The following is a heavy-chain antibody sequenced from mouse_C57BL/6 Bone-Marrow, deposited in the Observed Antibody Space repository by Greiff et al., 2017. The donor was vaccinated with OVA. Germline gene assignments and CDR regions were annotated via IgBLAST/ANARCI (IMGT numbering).Heavy chain of an antibody. CDR2: IYPGSGNT. Sequence: QVQLQQSGAELVRPGASVKLSCKASGYTFTDYYINWVKQRPGQGLEWIARIYPGSGNTYYNEKFKGKATLTAEKSSSTASMQLSSLTSEDSAVYFCARHSNYERWYFDVWGTGTTVTVSS. CDR3: ARHSNYERWYFDV. CDR1: GYTFTDYY. J-gene: IGHJ1*03. D-gene: IGHD2-5*01. V-gene: IGHV1-76*01.